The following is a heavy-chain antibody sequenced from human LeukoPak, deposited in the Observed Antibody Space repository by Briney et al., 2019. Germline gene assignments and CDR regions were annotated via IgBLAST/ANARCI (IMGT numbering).Heavy chain of an antibody. J-gene: IGHJ4*02. CDR2: IYYSGST. CDR3: ARGAYSGSYYWLFDY. V-gene: IGHV4-31*03. CDR1: GGSISSGGYY. D-gene: IGHD1-26*01. Sequence: SETLSLTCTVSGGSISSGGYYWSWIRQHPGKGLEWIGYIYYSGSTYYNPSLKSRVTISVDRSKNQFSLKLSSVTAADTAVYYCARGAYSGSYYWLFDYWGQGTLVTVSS.